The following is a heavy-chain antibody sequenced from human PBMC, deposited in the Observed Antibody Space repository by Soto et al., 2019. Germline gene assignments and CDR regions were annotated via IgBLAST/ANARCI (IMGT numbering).Heavy chain of an antibody. Sequence: QVHLVQSGAEVKKPGASVKVSCKGSGYAFTTYGITWVRQAPGQGLEWMGWISAHNGNTNYAQKLQGRVTVTRDTSTSTDYMELRSLRSDNTAVYYCARWRYGDYWGQGALVTVSS. V-gene: IGHV1-18*01. CDR1: GYAFTTYG. CDR2: ISAHNGNT. D-gene: IGHD1-1*01. CDR3: ARWRYGDY. J-gene: IGHJ4*02.